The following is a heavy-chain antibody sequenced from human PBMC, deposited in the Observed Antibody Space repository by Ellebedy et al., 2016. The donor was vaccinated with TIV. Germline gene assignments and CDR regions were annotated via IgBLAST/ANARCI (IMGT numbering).Heavy chain of an antibody. J-gene: IGHJ3*02. CDR3: ARVRTSAFEI. CDR2: ISTGAST. Sequence: GESLKISCAASGFSVSSNYVSWVRQAPGKGLEWVSYISTGASTYHADSVKGRFTISRDNSKNTVALQMNSLRVEDTAVYYCARVRTSAFEIWGQGTMVTVSS. D-gene: IGHD1/OR15-1a*01. CDR1: GFSVSSNY. V-gene: IGHV3-53*01.